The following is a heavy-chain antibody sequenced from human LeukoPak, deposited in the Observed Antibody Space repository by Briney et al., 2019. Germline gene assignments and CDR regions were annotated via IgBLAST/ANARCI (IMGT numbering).Heavy chain of an antibody. D-gene: IGHD7-27*01. CDR3: AREEPGDLGQAFHY. Sequence: GGSLRLSCETSGFTFRTYAMNWVRQAPGKGLEWVSSMGGSGTSIYYADSVKGRFTITRDNAKNSLYLQMNSLRVDDTAVYYCAREEPGDLGQAFHYWGQGTLVTVSS. CDR1: GFTFRTYA. J-gene: IGHJ4*02. CDR2: MGGSGTSI. V-gene: IGHV3-21*01.